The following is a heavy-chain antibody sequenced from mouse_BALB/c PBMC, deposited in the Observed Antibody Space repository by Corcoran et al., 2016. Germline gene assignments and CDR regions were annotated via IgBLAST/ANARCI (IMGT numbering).Heavy chain of an antibody. CDR2: INPNNGGT. CDR1: GYTFTDYY. D-gene: IGHD2-4*01. Sequence: EVQLQQSGPELVKPGASVKMSCKASGYTFTDYYMKWLKQSHGKSLEWIGDINPNNGGTSYNQKFKGKATLTVDKSSSTAYMQLNSLTSEDSAVYYCARDYDYNFDYWGQGTTLTVSS. V-gene: IGHV1-26*01. J-gene: IGHJ2*01. CDR3: ARDYDYNFDY.